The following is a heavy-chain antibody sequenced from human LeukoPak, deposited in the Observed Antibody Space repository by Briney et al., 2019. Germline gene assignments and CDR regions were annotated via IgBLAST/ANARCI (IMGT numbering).Heavy chain of an antibody. CDR2: ISAGDGIT. CDR3: AKDGGYCSSTSCWPPHFDY. Sequence: GGSLRLSCVASGFTSNSYSMTWVRQAPGKGLEWVSGISAGDGITYYADSVKGRFTISRDHSKNTLYLQMNSLRAEDTAVYYCAKDGGYCSSTSCWPPHFDYWGQGTLVTVSS. J-gene: IGHJ4*02. V-gene: IGHV3-23*01. D-gene: IGHD2-2*01. CDR1: GFTSNSYS.